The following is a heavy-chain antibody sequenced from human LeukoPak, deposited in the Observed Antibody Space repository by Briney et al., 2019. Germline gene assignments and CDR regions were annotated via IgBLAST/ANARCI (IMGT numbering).Heavy chain of an antibody. CDR2: ISSSSSTI. V-gene: IGHV3-48*01. D-gene: IGHD1-1*01. CDR1: GFTFSSHS. CDR3: ARDRYSPFDY. J-gene: IGHJ4*02. Sequence: GGSLRLSCAASGFTFSSHSMNWVRQAPGKGLEWVSYISSSSSTIYYADSVKGRFTISRDNAKNSLYLQMNSLRAEDTAVYYCARDRYSPFDYWGQGTLVTVSS.